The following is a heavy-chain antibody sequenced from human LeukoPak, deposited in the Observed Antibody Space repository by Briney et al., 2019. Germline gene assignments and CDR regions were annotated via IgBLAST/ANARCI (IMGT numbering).Heavy chain of an antibody. V-gene: IGHV3-23*01. CDR2: ISGSGGST. CDR3: AKDPLAIPSSTSCYCDAFDI. J-gene: IGHJ3*02. CDR1: GFTFSSYA. Sequence: GGSLRLSCAASGFTFSSYAMSWVRQAPGKGLEWVSAISGSGGSTYYADSVKGRFTISRDNSKNTLYLQMNSLRAEDTAVYYCAKDPLAIPSSTSCYCDAFDIWGQGTMVTVSS. D-gene: IGHD2-2*01.